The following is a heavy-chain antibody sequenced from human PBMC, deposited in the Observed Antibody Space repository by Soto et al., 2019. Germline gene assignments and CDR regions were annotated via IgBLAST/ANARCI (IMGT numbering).Heavy chain of an antibody. CDR1: GYTFTSYG. D-gene: IGHD4-17*01. CDR3: AKNRGRVTTSWHFDY. CDR2: ISAYNGNT. J-gene: IGHJ4*02. V-gene: IGHV1-18*01. Sequence: GASVKVSCKASGYTFTSYGISWVRQAPGQGLEWMGWISAYNGNTNYAQRLQGRFTISRDNSKNTLYLQMSSLRGEDTAVYYCAKNRGRVTTSWHFDYWGQGTLVTVS.